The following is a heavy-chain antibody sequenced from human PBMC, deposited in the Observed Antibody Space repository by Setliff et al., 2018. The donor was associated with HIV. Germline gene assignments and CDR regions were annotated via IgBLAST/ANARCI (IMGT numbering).Heavy chain of an antibody. CDR2: ISYDGGNK. J-gene: IGHJ4*02. Sequence: PGGSLRLSCAASGFTFSSYAMHWVRQAPGKGLEWVAVISYDGGNKYYADSVKGRLTISRDNAKNSLYLQMNSLRAEDTAVYYCARAVHSGWYYFDYWGQGTLVTVSS. CDR1: GFTFSSYA. D-gene: IGHD6-19*01. CDR3: ARAVHSGWYYFDY. V-gene: IGHV3-30*04.